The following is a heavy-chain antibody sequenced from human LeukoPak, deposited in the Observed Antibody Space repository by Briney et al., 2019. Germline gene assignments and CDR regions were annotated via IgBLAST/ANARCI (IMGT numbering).Heavy chain of an antibody. CDR1: GYTFSSYW. CDR3: ARGYYDSRGDYGKLYAFDI. J-gene: IGHJ3*02. D-gene: IGHD3-22*01. V-gene: IGHV5-51*01. CDR2: IYPGDSDT. Sequence: GESLKISCEGSGYTFSSYWIGWVRQMPGKGLEWMGIIYPGDSDTRYSPSFQGQVTISADKSISTAYLQWSSLKASDTAMYYCARGYYDSRGDYGKLYAFDIWGQGTMVTVSS.